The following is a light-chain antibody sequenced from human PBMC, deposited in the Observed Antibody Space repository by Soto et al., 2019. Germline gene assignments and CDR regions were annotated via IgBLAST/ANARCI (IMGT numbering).Light chain of an antibody. V-gene: IGKV3-15*01. CDR3: QQYHNWPPQYT. Sequence: EIVMTQSPATLSVSPGERATLSCRASQTVASNLAWYQQKPGQAPRLLIHGASTRATGVPARCSGSGSGTEFTLTISSLQSEDFAVSYCQQYHNWPPQYTFGQGTKLQIK. CDR2: GAS. CDR1: QTVASN. J-gene: IGKJ2*01.